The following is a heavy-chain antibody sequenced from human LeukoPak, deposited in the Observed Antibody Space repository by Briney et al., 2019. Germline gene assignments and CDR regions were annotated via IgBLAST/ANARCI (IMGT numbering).Heavy chain of an antibody. D-gene: IGHD5-18*01. CDR2: ISTSDGTT. Sequence: EAGGSLRLSCAASGFTFSNYAMSWVRQAPGKGLEWVSSISTSDGTTYYADSVKGRFTISRDNSKNTLYLQMNSLRAEDAAIYYCAKGRTGFSYGYGIDYWGQGTLVTVSS. J-gene: IGHJ4*02. V-gene: IGHV3-23*01. CDR1: GFTFSNYA. CDR3: AKGRTGFSYGYGIDY.